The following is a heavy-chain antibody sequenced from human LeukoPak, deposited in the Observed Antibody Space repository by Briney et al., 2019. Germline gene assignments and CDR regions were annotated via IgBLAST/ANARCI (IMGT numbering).Heavy chain of an antibody. CDR1: GFTFSSAW. V-gene: IGHV3-15*01. CDR3: STDGLVGPTGSDY. Sequence: GGSLRLSCAVSGFTFSSAWMSWVRQAPGKGLEWVGLIRSKTDGGTADYATPVKGRFTISRDDSKDTLYLQMNSLETEDTAVYYCSTDGLVGPTGSDYWGQGTLVTVSS. J-gene: IGHJ4*02. D-gene: IGHD1-26*01. CDR2: IRSKTDGGTA.